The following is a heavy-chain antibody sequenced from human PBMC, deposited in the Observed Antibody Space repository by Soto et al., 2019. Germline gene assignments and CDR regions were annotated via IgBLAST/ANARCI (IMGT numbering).Heavy chain of an antibody. V-gene: IGHV1-2*04. CDR1: GYTFTGYY. Sequence: ASVKVSCKASGYTFTGYYMHWVRQAPGQGLEWMGWINPNSGGTNYAQKFQGWVTMTRDTSISTAYMELSRLRSDDTAVYYCARGSRLGIVVVPAAPYMDVWGKGTTVTAP. CDR2: INPNSGGT. CDR3: ARGSRLGIVVVPAAPYMDV. J-gene: IGHJ6*03. D-gene: IGHD2-2*03.